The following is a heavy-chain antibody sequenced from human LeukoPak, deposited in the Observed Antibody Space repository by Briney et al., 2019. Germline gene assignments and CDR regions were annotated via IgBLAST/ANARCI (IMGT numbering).Heavy chain of an antibody. V-gene: IGHV3-23*01. Sequence: PGGSLRLSCSASGFTFSSYAMSWVRQAPGKGLEWVSAIRASGGTAYYADSVKGRFTISGDNSKNTLYLQMNSLRAEDTAVYYCAKKAAAGTPYWGQGTLVTVSS. CDR2: IRASGGTA. CDR1: GFTFSSYA. CDR3: AKKAAAGTPY. D-gene: IGHD6-13*01. J-gene: IGHJ4*02.